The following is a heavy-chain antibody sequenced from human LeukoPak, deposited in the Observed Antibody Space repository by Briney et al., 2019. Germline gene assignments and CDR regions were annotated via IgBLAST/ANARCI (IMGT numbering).Heavy chain of an antibody. J-gene: IGHJ3*02. D-gene: IGHD3-22*01. CDR1: GFTFSSYS. V-gene: IGHV3-48*04. CDR3: ARDRVVVVTSDAFDI. Sequence: GGPLRLSCTASGFTFSSYSLNWVRQAPGKGLEWVSYISSSSSTIYYADSVKGRFTISRDNAKNSLYLQMNSLRAEDTAVYYCARDRVVVVTSDAFDIWGQGTMVTVSS. CDR2: ISSSSSTI.